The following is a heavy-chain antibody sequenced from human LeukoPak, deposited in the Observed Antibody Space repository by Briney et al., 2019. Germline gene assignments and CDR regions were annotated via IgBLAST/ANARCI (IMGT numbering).Heavy chain of an antibody. V-gene: IGHV4-38-2*02. CDR3: ARSPQRGSVPAAEKLFDY. D-gene: IGHD2-2*01. J-gene: IGHJ4*02. CDR1: GYSISSGYY. Sequence: SPSETLSLTCTVSGYSISSGYYWGWIRQPPGQGLEWIGSIYHSGSTYYNPSLKSRVTISVDTSKNQFSLKLSSVTAADTAVYYCARSPQRGSVPAAEKLFDYWGQGTLVTVSS. CDR2: IYHSGST.